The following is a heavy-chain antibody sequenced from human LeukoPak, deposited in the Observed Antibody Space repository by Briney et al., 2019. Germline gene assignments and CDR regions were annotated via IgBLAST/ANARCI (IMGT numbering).Heavy chain of an antibody. V-gene: IGHV3-21*01. D-gene: IGHD3-16*01. CDR1: GFTFSSYS. J-gene: IGHJ6*03. CDR2: ISSTSSYI. Sequence: GGSLRLSCAASGFTFSSYSMNWVRQAPGKGLEWVSSISSTSSYIYYADSVKGRFTISRDNAKNSMYLQMNSLRAEDTAVYYCAREGEYHYYLDVWGKGTTVTVSS. CDR3: AREGEYHYYLDV.